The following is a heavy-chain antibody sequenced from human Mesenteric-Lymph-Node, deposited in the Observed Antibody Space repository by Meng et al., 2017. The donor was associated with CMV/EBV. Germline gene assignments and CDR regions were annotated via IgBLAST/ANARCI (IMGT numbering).Heavy chain of an antibody. D-gene: IGHD3-3*01. CDR2: INPNSGGT. CDR3: ARVWRTHYDFWSGQGAFDI. CDR1: GYTFTGYY. J-gene: IGHJ3*02. Sequence: ASVKVSCKASGYTFTGYYMHWVRQAPGQGLEWMGWINPNSGGTNYAQKFQGRVTMTRDTSISTAYMELSRLRSDDTAVYYCARVWRTHYDFWSGQGAFDIWGQGTMVTVSS. V-gene: IGHV1-2*02.